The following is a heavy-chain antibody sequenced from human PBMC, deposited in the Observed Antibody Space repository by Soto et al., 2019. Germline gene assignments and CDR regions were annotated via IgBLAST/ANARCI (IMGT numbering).Heavy chain of an antibody. V-gene: IGHV1-2*02. CDR3: ARGCYDFWCDYWFDA. CDR2: INPNSGGT. D-gene: IGHD3-3*01. J-gene: IGHJ5*02. CDR1: GYTFTGYY. Sequence: GASVKVSCKASGYTFTGYYIHWVRQAPGQGLEWMGWINPNSGGTNYAQKFQGRVTMTRDTSISTAYMELSRLRSDDTAVYYCARGCYDFWCDYWFDAWGQGTMVTV.